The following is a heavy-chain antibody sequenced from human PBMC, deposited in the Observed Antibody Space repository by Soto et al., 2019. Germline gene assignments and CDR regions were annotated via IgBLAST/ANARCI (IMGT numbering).Heavy chain of an antibody. Sequence: QVQLVQSGGEVKKPGASVTVSCKASGYTFINYHITWVRQAPAQGLECMAWINTYNGMTDYAQRFQGRVTMTRDTSTSTAYMQLSNLRSDDTAVYFCAKSPRGEMATDWGQGTLVTVSS. V-gene: IGHV1-18*01. CDR2: INTYNGMT. CDR3: AKSPRGEMATD. D-gene: IGHD5-12*01. J-gene: IGHJ4*02. CDR1: GYTFINYH.